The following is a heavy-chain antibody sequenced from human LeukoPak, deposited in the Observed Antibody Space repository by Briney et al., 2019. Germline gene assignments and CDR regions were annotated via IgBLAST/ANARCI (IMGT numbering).Heavy chain of an antibody. CDR1: GFTFSSYG. V-gene: IGHV3-33*01. CDR3: ARGPQNHGIAVAVAFDI. D-gene: IGHD6-19*01. CDR2: IWYDGSNK. Sequence: GGSLRLSCAASGFTFSSYGMHWVRQAPGKGLEWVAVIWYDGSNKYYADSVKGRFTISGDNSKNTLYLQMNSLRAEDTAVYYCARGPQNHGIAVAVAFDIWGQGTMVTVSS. J-gene: IGHJ3*02.